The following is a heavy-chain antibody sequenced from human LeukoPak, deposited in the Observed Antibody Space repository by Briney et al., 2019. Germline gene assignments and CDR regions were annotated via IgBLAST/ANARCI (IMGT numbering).Heavy chain of an antibody. CDR1: GFTVSSNY. V-gene: IGHV3-66*02. D-gene: IGHD3-16*01. CDR2: IYSGGST. J-gene: IGHJ4*02. Sequence: GGSLRLSCAASGFTVSSNYMNRVRQAPGKGLEWVSIIYSGGSTYYADSVKGRFTISRDNSKNTLYLQMNSLRVEDTAVYYCARTDYSHFDYWGQGTLVTVSS. CDR3: ARTDYSHFDY.